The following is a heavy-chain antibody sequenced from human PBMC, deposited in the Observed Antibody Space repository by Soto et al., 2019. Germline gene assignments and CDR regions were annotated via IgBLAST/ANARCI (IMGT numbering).Heavy chain of an antibody. CDR2: ISGSGGST. CDR1: GFTFSSYA. D-gene: IGHD6-19*01. V-gene: IGHV3-23*01. J-gene: IGHJ4*02. Sequence: GGSLRLSCAASGFTFSSYAMSWVRQAPGKGLEWVSAISGSGGSTYYADSVKGRFTISRDNSKNTLYLQMNSLRAEDTAVYYCAKDGRIPDWYSSGWYEPFGGFDYWGQGTLVTVSS. CDR3: AKDGRIPDWYSSGWYEPFGGFDY.